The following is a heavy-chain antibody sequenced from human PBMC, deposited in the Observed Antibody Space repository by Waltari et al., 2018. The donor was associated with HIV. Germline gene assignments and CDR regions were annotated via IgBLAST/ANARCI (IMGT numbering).Heavy chain of an antibody. D-gene: IGHD2-15*01. CDR2: IKQDGSEK. V-gene: IGHV3-7*01. CDR1: GFTFSSYW. J-gene: IGHJ4*02. CDR3: ASLYCSGGSCYDY. Sequence: EVQLVVSGGGLVQPGGSLRLSCAASGFTFSSYWMPWVRLAPGKGLEWVANIKQDGSEKYYADSVKGRFTISRDNAKNSLYLQMNSLRAEDTAVYYCASLYCSGGSCYDYWGQGTLVTVSS.